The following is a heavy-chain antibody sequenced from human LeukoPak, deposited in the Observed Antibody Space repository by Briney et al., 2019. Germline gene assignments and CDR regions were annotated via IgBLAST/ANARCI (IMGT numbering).Heavy chain of an antibody. V-gene: IGHV3-21*03. CDR2: FTSMSRTI. CDR3: AKVRSGSANWALRIFDN. D-gene: IGHD1-1*01. Sequence: GGSLRLSCAASGFTFSSYAMTWVRQAPGKGLEWVSSFTSMSRTIYYADSVKGRFTISRDNSNNMLYVQMNSLGAEDTAVYYCAKVRSGSANWALRIFDNWGQGTLVTVSS. CDR1: GFTFSSYA. J-gene: IGHJ4*02.